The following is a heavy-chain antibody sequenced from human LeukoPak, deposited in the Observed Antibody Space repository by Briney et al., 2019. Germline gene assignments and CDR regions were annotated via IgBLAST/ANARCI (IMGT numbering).Heavy chain of an antibody. CDR2: ISYDGRNK. CDR1: GFTFSNYG. J-gene: IGHJ4*02. Sequence: GGSLRLSCAASGFTFSNYGIHWVRQAPGKGLEWVAAISYDGRNKFYPDSVKGRFTISRDNSKNTVYLQMNSLGPEDTAVYYCAKAPHYSDSRGYFNYWGQGTLVTVSS. V-gene: IGHV3-30*18. D-gene: IGHD3-22*01. CDR3: AKAPHYSDSRGYFNY.